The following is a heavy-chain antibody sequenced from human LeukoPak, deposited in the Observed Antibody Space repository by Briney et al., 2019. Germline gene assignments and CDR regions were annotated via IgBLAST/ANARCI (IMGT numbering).Heavy chain of an antibody. J-gene: IGHJ4*02. CDR3: AKDDADYDFWSGYYPFDY. V-gene: IGHV3-23*01. CDR2: ISGFGT. D-gene: IGHD3-3*01. CDR1: GFMFSHYG. Sequence: GGSLRLSCVASGFMFSHYGMTWVRQAPGKGLEWVATISGFGTDYADSVKGRFTISRDNSKNTLYLQMNSLRAGDTAVYYCAKDDADYDFWSGYYPFDYWGQGTLVTVSS.